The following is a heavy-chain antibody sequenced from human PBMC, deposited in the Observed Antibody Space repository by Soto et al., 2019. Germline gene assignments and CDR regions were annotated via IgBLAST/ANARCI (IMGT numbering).Heavy chain of an antibody. CDR1: GGTFNTYA. D-gene: IGHD3-10*01. CDR2: ISPMFGAA. J-gene: IGHJ4*02. Sequence: QVQLVQSGAEMKKPGSSVKVSCQSSGGTFNTYAMNWVRQAPGQGPEWMGDISPMFGAANSAPKFKVRVTITADESTGTSYMQLSSLTSEDTALYFCAREVQVHTPAFVYWGQGTLVTVSS. V-gene: IGHV1-69*19. CDR3: AREVQVHTPAFVY.